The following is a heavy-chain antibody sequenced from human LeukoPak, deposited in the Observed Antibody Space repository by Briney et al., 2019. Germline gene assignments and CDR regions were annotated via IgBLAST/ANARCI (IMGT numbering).Heavy chain of an antibody. D-gene: IGHD5-18*01. CDR2: IYYSGST. CDR1: GGSISSSSYY. V-gene: IGHV4-39*07. CDR3: ASPREGYSYGFHP. Sequence: PSETLSLTCNVSGGSISSSSYYWGWIRQPPGKGLEWIGSIYYSGSTYYNPSLKSRVTISVDTSKNQFSLKLSSVTAEDTAVYYCASPREGYSYGFHPWGQGTLVTVSS. J-gene: IGHJ5*02.